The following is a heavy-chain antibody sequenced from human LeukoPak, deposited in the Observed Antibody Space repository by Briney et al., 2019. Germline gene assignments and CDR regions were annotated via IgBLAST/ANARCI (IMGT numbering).Heavy chain of an antibody. CDR3: AKIQYYDFWSGYWYYYGMDV. J-gene: IGHJ6*02. Sequence: PGGSLRLSCAASGFTVSSNYMSWVRQAPGKGLEWVSVIYSGGSTYYADSVKGRFTISRDNSKNTLYLQMNSLRAEDTAVYYCAKIQYYDFWSGYWYYYGMDVWGQGTTVTVSS. CDR2: IYSGGST. V-gene: IGHV3-66*01. D-gene: IGHD3-3*01. CDR1: GFTVSSNY.